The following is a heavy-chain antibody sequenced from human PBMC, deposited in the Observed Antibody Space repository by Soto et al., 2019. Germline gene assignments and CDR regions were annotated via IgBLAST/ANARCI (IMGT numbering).Heavy chain of an antibody. CDR3: ARDQSGSGYGFDY. Sequence: SXTCTVSVGSISSYYWSWIRQPPGKGLEWIGYIYYSGSTNYNPSLKSRVTISVDTSKNQFSLKLSSVTAADTAVYYCARDQSGSGYGFDYWGQGTLVTVSS. D-gene: IGHD5-12*01. CDR2: IYYSGST. V-gene: IGHV4-59*01. J-gene: IGHJ4*02. CDR1: VGSISSYY.